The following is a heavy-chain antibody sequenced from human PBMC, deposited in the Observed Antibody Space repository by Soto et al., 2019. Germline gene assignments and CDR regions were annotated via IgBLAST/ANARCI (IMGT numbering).Heavy chain of an antibody. Sequence: PGESLKISCKGSGYSFTSYWIGWVRQMPGKGLEWMGIIYPGDSDTRYSPSFQGQVTISADKSISTAYLQWSSLKASDTAMYYCARLADIVLMVYAKPFDFRGQGTLVTVSS. D-gene: IGHD2-8*01. J-gene: IGHJ4*02. CDR3: ARLADIVLMVYAKPFDF. CDR2: IYPGDSDT. V-gene: IGHV5-51*01. CDR1: GYSFTSYW.